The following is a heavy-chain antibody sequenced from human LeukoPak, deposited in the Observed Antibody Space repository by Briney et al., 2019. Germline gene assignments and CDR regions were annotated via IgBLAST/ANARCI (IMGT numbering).Heavy chain of an antibody. CDR1: GFTFNSYA. Sequence: PGGSLRLSCAASGFTFNSYAMSWVRQAPGKGLEWVSVIYSGGSTYYADSVKGRFTISRDNSKNTLYLQMNSLRAEDTAVYYCARVDFWSGYSFDYWGQGTLVTVSS. CDR3: ARVDFWSGYSFDY. J-gene: IGHJ4*02. V-gene: IGHV3-53*01. CDR2: IYSGGST. D-gene: IGHD3-3*01.